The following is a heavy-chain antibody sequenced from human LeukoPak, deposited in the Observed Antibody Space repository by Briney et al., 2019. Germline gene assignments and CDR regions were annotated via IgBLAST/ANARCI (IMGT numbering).Heavy chain of an antibody. D-gene: IGHD3-16*02. Sequence: SETLSLTCAVYGGSFSGYYWSWTRQPPGKGLEWIGEINHSGSTNYNPSLKSRVTISVDTSKNQFSLKLSSVTAADTAVYYCARARRRYDYVWGSYRQYYFDYWGQGTLVTVSS. CDR2: INHSGST. J-gene: IGHJ4*02. CDR1: GGSFSGYY. CDR3: ARARRRYDYVWGSYRQYYFDY. V-gene: IGHV4-34*01.